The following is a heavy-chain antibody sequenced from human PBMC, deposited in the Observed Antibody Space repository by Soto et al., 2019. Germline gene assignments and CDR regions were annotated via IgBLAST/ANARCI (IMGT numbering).Heavy chain of an antibody. J-gene: IGHJ5*02. V-gene: IGHV4-4*07. CDR3: VRDGTKTLRDWFDP. CDR2: IYATGTT. D-gene: IGHD1-1*01. Sequence: QVQLQESGPGLVKPSETLSLTCTVSGASISGYYWSWIRKSAGKGLEWIGRIYATGTTDYNPSLKGRFMISVETSKKQFSLRLGSVTAADTAVYYCVRDGTKTLRDWFDPWGQGISVTVSS. CDR1: GASISGYY.